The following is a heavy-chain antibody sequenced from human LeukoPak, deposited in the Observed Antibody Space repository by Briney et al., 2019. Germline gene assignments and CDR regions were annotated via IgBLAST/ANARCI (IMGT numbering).Heavy chain of an antibody. V-gene: IGHV3-23*01. Sequence: GGSLRLSCAASGFTFSSYAMSWVRQAPGKGLEWVSAISGSGGSTYYADSVKGRFTISRDNSKNTLYLQMNSLRAEDTAVYYCAKKALLWFGELLTGRIDYWGQGTLVTVSS. CDR1: GFTFSSYA. CDR2: ISGSGGST. D-gene: IGHD3-10*01. CDR3: AKKALLWFGELLTGRIDY. J-gene: IGHJ4*02.